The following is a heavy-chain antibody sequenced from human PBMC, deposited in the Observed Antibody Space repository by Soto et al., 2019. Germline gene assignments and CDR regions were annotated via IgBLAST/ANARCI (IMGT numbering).Heavy chain of an antibody. D-gene: IGHD2-2*01. V-gene: IGHV1-18*01. CDR2: ISLYSDGT. J-gene: IGHJ5*02. CDR1: GYTFSNYG. CDR3: ARVVPGAEAWFGP. Sequence: ASVKVSCKTSGYTFSNYGITWARQAPGQPLEWLGWISLYSDGTNYAQKFQGRVSMTTDTSTTTAYMELRSLRSDDTAVYYCARVVPGAEAWFGPWGQGTLVDESS.